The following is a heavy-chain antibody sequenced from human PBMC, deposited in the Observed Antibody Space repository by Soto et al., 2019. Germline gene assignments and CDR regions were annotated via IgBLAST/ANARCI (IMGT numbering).Heavy chain of an antibody. CDR3: ASSYTYCSGGSCYPKYFDY. J-gene: IGHJ4*02. V-gene: IGHV1-18*01. D-gene: IGHD2-15*01. CDR2: ISAYNGNT. CDR1: GYTFTSYG. Sequence: QVQLVQSGAEVKKPGASVKVSCKASGYTFTSYGISWVRQAPGQGLEWMGWISAYNGNTNYAQKLQGRVTMTTDTSTSTAYMELRSLRSEDTAVYYCASSYTYCSGGSCYPKYFDYWGQGTLVTVSS.